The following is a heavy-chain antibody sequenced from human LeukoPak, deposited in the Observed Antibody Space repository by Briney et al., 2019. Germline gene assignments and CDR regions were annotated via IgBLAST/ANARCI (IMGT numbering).Heavy chain of an antibody. CDR1: GFTFSRYA. CDR3: AKGGSFYYDTSGYLY. D-gene: IGHD3-22*01. V-gene: IGHV3-23*01. CDR2: ISGSGGST. Sequence: GGSLRLSCAACGFTFSRYAMSGVRQARGKGLEWVSAISGSGGSTYYADSVKGRFTISRDNSRDTLYLQMNSLRAEDTAVYYCAKGGSFYYDTSGYLYWGQGTLVTVSS. J-gene: IGHJ4*02.